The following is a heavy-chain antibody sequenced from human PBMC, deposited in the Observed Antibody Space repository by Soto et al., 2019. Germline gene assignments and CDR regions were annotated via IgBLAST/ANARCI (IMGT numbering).Heavy chain of an antibody. Sequence: SVKVSCKASGGTFSSYAISWVRQAPGQGLEWMGGIIPIFGTANYAQKFQGRVTITADESTSTAYMELSSLRSEDTAVYYCARREMDTMAHAFDIWGQGTMVTVSS. CDR2: IIPIFGTA. CDR1: GGTFSSYA. V-gene: IGHV1-69*13. J-gene: IGHJ3*02. D-gene: IGHD5-18*01. CDR3: ARREMDTMAHAFDI.